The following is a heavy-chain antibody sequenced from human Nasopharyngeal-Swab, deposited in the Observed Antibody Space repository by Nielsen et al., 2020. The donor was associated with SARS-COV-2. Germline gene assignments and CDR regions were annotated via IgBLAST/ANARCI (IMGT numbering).Heavy chain of an antibody. V-gene: IGHV3-73*01. CDR2: IRSKANSYAT. J-gene: IGHJ6*02. CDR3: TRGGIVGPPELGMDV. CDR1: GFTFSGSA. D-gene: IGHD1-26*01. Sequence: GESLKISCAASGFTFSGSAMHWVRQASGKGLEWVGRIRSKANSYATAYAASVKGRFTISRDDSKNTAYLQMNSLKTEDTAVYYCTRGGIVGPPELGMDVWGQGTMVTVSS.